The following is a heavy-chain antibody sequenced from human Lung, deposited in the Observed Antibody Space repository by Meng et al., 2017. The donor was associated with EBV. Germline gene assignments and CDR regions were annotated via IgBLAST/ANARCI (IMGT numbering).Heavy chain of an antibody. CDR1: GDSISSDIW. Sequence: QVQLQESGPGLVKPSGILSLTCTVSGDSISSDIWWSWVRQPPGKGLEWIGEVYHRGDTNYNPSLKSRVVISVDRSKNQFSLNLSSVTAADTAVYYCGRDQGRQLINHWGQGTLVTVSS. V-gene: IGHV4-4*02. CDR2: VYHRGDT. CDR3: GRDQGRQLINH. D-gene: IGHD1-1*01. J-gene: IGHJ4*02.